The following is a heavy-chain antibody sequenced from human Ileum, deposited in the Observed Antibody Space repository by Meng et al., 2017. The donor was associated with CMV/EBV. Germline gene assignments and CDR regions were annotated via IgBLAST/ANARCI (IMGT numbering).Heavy chain of an antibody. D-gene: IGHD3-3*01. V-gene: IGHV3-7*01. CDR1: GFTFSSYW. CDR2: IKPDGSEK. J-gene: IGHJ4*02. CDR3: VREEYDYWSGYSHYFDS. Sequence: GESLKISCAASGFTFSSYWMTWVRQAPGKGLEWVANIKPDGSEKYYVASVKGRFTISRDNDRNSRYLQMNSLRAEDTAVYYCVREEYDYWSGYSHYFDSWGQGTLVTVSS.